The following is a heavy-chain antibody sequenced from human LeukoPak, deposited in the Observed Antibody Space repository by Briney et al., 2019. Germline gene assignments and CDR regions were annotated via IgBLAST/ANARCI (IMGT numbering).Heavy chain of an antibody. Sequence: ASVKVSCKASGGTFSSYAISWVRQAPGQGLEWMGGTIPIFGTANYAQKFQGRVTITADESTSTAYMELSSLRSEDTAVYYCARGIYSYGYEALDYWGQGTLVTVSS. CDR1: GGTFSSYA. CDR3: ARGIYSYGYEALDY. J-gene: IGHJ4*02. D-gene: IGHD5-18*01. V-gene: IGHV1-69*13. CDR2: TIPIFGTA.